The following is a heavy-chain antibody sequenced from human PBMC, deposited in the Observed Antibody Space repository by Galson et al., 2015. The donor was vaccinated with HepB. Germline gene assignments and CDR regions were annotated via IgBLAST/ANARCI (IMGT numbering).Heavy chain of an antibody. CDR2: ISYDGSNK. J-gene: IGHJ6*02. D-gene: IGHD6-19*01. V-gene: IGHV3-30*04. CDR3: ARVAQQWLPTGDYYYYYGMDV. CDR1: GFTFSSYA. Sequence: SLRLSCAASGFTFSSYAMHWVRQAPGKGLEWVAVISYDGSNKYYADSVKGRFTISRDNSKNTLYLQMNSLRAEDTAVYYCARVAQQWLPTGDYYYYYGMDVWGQGTTVTVSS.